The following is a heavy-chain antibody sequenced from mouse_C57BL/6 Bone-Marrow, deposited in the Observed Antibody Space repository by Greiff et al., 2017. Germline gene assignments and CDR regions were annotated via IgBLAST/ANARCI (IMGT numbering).Heavy chain of an antibody. CDR3: ARDGSSYQFAY. Sequence: VQLQQSGAELVKPGASVKLSCTASGFNIKDYYMHWVKQRPEKGLEWIGRIDPEDGGTKYAPKFQGKATITADTSSNTAYLQLSSLTSEDTAVYYCARDGSSYQFAYGGQGTLVTVSA. CDR2: IDPEDGGT. J-gene: IGHJ3*01. CDR1: GFNIKDYY. V-gene: IGHV14-2*01. D-gene: IGHD1-1*01.